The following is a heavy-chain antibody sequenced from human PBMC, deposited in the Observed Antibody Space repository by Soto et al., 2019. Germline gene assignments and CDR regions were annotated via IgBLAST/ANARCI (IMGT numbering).Heavy chain of an antibody. CDR2: ISYDGSNK. CDR3: AGPPAAFKLLSYFAF. D-gene: IGHD6-13*01. J-gene: IGHJ4*02. CDR1: GFAFNNYA. Sequence: PGGSLRLSCVASGFAFNNYAIHWVRQAPGKGLEWVAVISYDGSNKYYADSVKGRFTISRDNSKNTLYLQMNSLRPEDTAVYYCAGPPAAFKLLSYFAFWGQGALVTVSS. V-gene: IGHV3-30-3*01.